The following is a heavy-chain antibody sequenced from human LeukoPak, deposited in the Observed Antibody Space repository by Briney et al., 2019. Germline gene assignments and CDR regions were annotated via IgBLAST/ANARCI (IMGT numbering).Heavy chain of an antibody. V-gene: IGHV1-46*01. CDR2: INPSGGST. D-gene: IGHD6-19*01. J-gene: IGHJ4*02. CDR3: ARDSGWWMFDY. Sequence: ASVKGSCKASGYTFTSYYIHWVRQAPGQGLEWMGIINPSGGSTSYAQKFQGRVTMTRDTSTSTVYMERSSLRAEDTAVYYCARDSGWWMFDYWGQGTLVTVSS. CDR1: GYTFTSYY.